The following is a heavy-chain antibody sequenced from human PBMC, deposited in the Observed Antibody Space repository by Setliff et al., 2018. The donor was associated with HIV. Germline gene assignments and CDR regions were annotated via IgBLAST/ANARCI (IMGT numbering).Heavy chain of an antibody. CDR3: ARDVTVRLSVEYYFDY. J-gene: IGHJ4*02. Sequence: GGSLRLSCAVSGFTFSNYAMHWVRQAPGKGLEWVAVISIYDGSEKYYADSVKGRFTISRDNSKNMLYLEMNSLRAEDTAIYYCARDVTVRLSVEYYFDYWGQGTLVTVSS. V-gene: IGHV3-30*04. CDR2: ISIYDGSEK. D-gene: IGHD2-15*01. CDR1: GFTFSNYA.